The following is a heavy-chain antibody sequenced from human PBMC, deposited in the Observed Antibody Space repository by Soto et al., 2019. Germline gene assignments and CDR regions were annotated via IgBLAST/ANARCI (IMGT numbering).Heavy chain of an antibody. J-gene: IGHJ6*02. CDR2: ISSSGSTI. Sequence: LRLSCAASGFTFSDYYMSWLRQSPGKGLEWVSYISSSGSTIYYADSVKGRFTISRDNAKNSLYLQMNSLRAEDAAVYYCARGRYDFWSGYSDGMDVWGQGTTVTVSS. V-gene: IGHV3-11*01. D-gene: IGHD3-3*01. CDR1: GFTFSDYY. CDR3: ARGRYDFWSGYSDGMDV.